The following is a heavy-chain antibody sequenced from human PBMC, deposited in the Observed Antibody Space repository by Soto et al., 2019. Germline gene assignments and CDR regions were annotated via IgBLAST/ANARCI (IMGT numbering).Heavy chain of an antibody. CDR2: ISGSGGST. D-gene: IGHD1-26*01. CDR3: AKDFLGGSYTPGSGAFDI. J-gene: IGHJ3*02. V-gene: IGHV3-23*01. Sequence: PGGSLRLSWAASGFTFSSYAMSWVRQAPGKGLEWVSAISGSGGSTYYADSVKGRFTISRDNSKNTLYLQMNSLRAEDTAVYYCAKDFLGGSYTPGSGAFDIWGQGTMVTVSS. CDR1: GFTFSSYA.